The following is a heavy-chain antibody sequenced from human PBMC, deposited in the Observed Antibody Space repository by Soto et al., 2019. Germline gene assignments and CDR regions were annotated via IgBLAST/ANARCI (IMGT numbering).Heavy chain of an antibody. V-gene: IGHV1-18*01. D-gene: IGHD6-19*01. CDR3: ARFRPIIAVAVDAFDI. CDR1: GYTFTSYG. J-gene: IGHJ3*02. Sequence: ASVKVSCKASGYTFTSYGISWVRQAPGQGLEWMGWISAYNGNTNYAQKLQGRVTMTTDTSTSTAYMELRSLRSDDTAVYYCARFRPIIAVAVDAFDIWGQGTMVTVSS. CDR2: ISAYNGNT.